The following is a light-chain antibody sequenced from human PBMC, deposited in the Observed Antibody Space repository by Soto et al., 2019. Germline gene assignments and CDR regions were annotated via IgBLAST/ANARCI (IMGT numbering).Light chain of an antibody. CDR2: GAS. V-gene: IGKV3-20*01. Sequence: EIVLTQSPGTLSLSPGERATLSCRASQSVSSSYLAWYQQKPGQAPRLLIYGASSRATGIPDRFSGSGSGPDFTLTISRLEPEDLAVYYCQQYGSSLFTFGPGTKVDIK. J-gene: IGKJ3*01. CDR3: QQYGSSLFT. CDR1: QSVSSSY.